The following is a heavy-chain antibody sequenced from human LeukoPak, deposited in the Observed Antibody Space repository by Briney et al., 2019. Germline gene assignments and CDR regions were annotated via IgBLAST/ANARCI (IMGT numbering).Heavy chain of an antibody. CDR3: ARAQGYYYDSSGYLDY. J-gene: IGHJ4*02. CDR1: GGTFSSYA. V-gene: IGHV1-69*04. Sequence: SVKVSCKASGGTFSSYAISWVRQAPGQGLEWMGRIIPIFGIANYAQKFQGRVTITADKSTSTAYMELSSLRSEDTAVYYCARAQGYYYDSSGYLDYWGEGTLVTVSS. CDR2: IIPIFGIA. D-gene: IGHD3-22*01.